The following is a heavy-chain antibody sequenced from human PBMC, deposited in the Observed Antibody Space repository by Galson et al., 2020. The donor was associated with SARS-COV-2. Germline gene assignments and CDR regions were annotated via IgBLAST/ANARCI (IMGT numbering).Heavy chain of an antibody. CDR3: ARGGSSDILTCYHPPYFDH. V-gene: IGHV4-31*03. D-gene: IGHD3-9*01. J-gene: IGHJ4*02. CDR2: IYYSGST. CDR1: GGSISSGGYY. Sequence: SETLSLTCTVSGGSISSGGYYWSWIRQHPGKGLEWIGYIYYSGSTYYNPSLKSRVTISVDTSKNQFSLKLSSVTAADTAVYYCARGGSSDILTCYHPPYFDHWGQGTLVTVSS.